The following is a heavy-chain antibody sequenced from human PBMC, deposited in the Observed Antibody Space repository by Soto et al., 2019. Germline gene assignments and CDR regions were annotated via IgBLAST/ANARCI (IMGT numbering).Heavy chain of an antibody. V-gene: IGHV1-3*01. CDR2: INAGSGNT. Sequence: ASARVSCNACGYTFTSYAMHWVRQAPRQRLEWMGLINAGSGNTNYSQKFQGRVTMTRDTSTSTVYMELSSLRSEDTAVYYCASKGGSSSGLDYWGQGTLVTVSS. D-gene: IGHD6-6*01. J-gene: IGHJ4*02. CDR1: GYTFTSYA. CDR3: ASKGGSSSGLDY.